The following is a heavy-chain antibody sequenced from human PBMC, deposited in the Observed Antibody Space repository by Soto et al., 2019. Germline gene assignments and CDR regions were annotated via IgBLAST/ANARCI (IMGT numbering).Heavy chain of an antibody. V-gene: IGHV3-30-3*01. CDR3: ARERHTLFDY. CDR2: ISYDGSDK. CDR1: GLTFSSYG. J-gene: IGHJ4*02. Sequence: QVQLVESGGGVVQPGRSLRLSCAASGLTFSSYGMNWVRQAPGKGLECVAVISYDGSDKYYADSVKGRFTISRDNSKNTLFLQINSLRADDTAVYYCARERHTLFDYLGPGTLVTVS.